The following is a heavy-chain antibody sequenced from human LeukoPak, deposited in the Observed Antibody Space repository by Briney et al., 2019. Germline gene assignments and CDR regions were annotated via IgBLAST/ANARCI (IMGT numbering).Heavy chain of an antibody. CDR3: ARDPVRDGYPYSFDY. Sequence: TGRSLRLSCAASGFIFSSHGMHWVRQAPGKGLEWVAVIWYDGSNKYYADSVKGRFTISRDNSKNTLYLQMDSLRGEDTAVYYCARDPVRDGYPYSFDYWGQGTLVTVSS. D-gene: IGHD5-24*01. V-gene: IGHV3-33*01. CDR2: IWYDGSNK. CDR1: GFIFSSHG. J-gene: IGHJ4*02.